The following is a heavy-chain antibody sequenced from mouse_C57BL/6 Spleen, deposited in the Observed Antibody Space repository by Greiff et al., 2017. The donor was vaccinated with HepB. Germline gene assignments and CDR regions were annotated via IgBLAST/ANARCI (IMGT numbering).Heavy chain of an antibody. CDR3: ASTKVYDAAMDY. CDR2: IYPGDGDT. J-gene: IGHJ4*01. CDR1: GYAFSSSW. V-gene: IGHV1-82*01. Sequence: LVESGPELVKPGASVKISCKASGYAFSSSWMNWVKQRPGKGLEWIGRIYPGDGDTNYNGKFKGKATLTADKSSSTAYMQLSSLTSEDSAVYVCASTKVYDAAMDYGGQGPSVPVFS. D-gene: IGHD2-2*01.